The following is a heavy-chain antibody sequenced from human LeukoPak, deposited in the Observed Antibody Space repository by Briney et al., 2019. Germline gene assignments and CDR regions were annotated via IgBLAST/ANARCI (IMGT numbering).Heavy chain of an antibody. Sequence: PGRSLRLSCAASGFTFSSYGMHWVRQAPGKGLEWVAVIWYDGSNKSYADSVKGRFTISRDNPNNSLYLQTNSLRPEHTSVYDCARQIAVAGCDYWGQGTLVTVSS. CDR3: ARQIAVAGCDY. CDR1: GFTFSSYG. D-gene: IGHD6-19*01. J-gene: IGHJ4*02. V-gene: IGHV3-33*01. CDR2: IWYDGSNK.